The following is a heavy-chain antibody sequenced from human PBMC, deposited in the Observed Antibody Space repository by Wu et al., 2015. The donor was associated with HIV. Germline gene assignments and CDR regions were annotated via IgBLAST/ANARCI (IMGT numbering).Heavy chain of an antibody. D-gene: IGHD6-19*01. CDR2: IIPIFGTT. J-gene: IGHJ6*02. CDR1: GGTFSSYA. Sequence: QVQLVQSGAEVKKPGSSVKVSCKASGGTFSSYAISWVRQAPGQGLEWMGGIIPIFGTTKFAQKFQGRLTITTDELRSTVFMDLSSLKSEDTAVYYCARNTGSVATSLYSLGVWGQGTVVTVSS. CDR3: ARNTGSVATSLYSLGV. V-gene: IGHV1-69*05.